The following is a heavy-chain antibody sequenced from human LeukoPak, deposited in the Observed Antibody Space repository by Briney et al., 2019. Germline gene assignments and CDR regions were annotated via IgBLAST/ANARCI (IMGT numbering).Heavy chain of an antibody. V-gene: IGHV3-7*01. Sequence: GGSLRLSCTASGFTFSDYRMTWVRQAPGKGPEWVANIKQDGSQKYYVDSVRGRFTISRDNAKNSLFLQMNGLRAEDTAVYYCARRGGSSSRRSPIDYWGQGTLVTVSS. CDR1: GFTFSDYR. D-gene: IGHD6-6*01. CDR2: IKQDGSQK. J-gene: IGHJ4*02. CDR3: ARRGGSSSRRSPIDY.